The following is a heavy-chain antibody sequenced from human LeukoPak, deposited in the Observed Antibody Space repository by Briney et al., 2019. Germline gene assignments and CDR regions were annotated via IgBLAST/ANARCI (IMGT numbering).Heavy chain of an antibody. J-gene: IGHJ5*02. CDR3: ARPMLRAPSWFDP. CDR1: GYTFTGYY. V-gene: IGHV1-2*02. Sequence: VASVKVSCKASGYTFTGYYMHWVRQAPGQGLEWMGWINPNSGGTNYAQKFQGRVTMTRDTSISTAYMELSRLRSDDTAVYYCARPMLRAPSWFDPWGQGTLVTVSS. CDR2: INPNSGGT. D-gene: IGHD2-15*01.